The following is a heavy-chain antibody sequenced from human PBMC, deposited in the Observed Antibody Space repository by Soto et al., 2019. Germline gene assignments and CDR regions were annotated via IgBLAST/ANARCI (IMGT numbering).Heavy chain of an antibody. CDR2: INPSGGST. Sequence: ASVKVSCKASGYTFTSYYMHWVRQAPGQGLEWMGIINPSGGSTSYAQKFQGRVTMTRDTSTSTVYMELSSLRSEDTAVYYCARDFKYYYGSGSYRNSSDPWGQATVGTVST. J-gene: IGHJ5*02. D-gene: IGHD3-10*01. V-gene: IGHV1-46*01. CDR3: ARDFKYYYGSGSYRNSSDP. CDR1: GYTFTSYY.